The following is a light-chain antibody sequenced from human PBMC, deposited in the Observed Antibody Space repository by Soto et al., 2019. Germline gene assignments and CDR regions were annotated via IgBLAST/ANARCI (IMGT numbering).Light chain of an antibody. J-gene: IGKJ5*01. CDR2: DAS. V-gene: IGKV3-15*01. CDR1: QSVGSY. CDR3: QQYNNWPPIT. Sequence: EIVLTQSPATLSLSPGERVTLSCRASQSVGSYLAWYQQKPGQAPRLLIYDASTRATGIPARFSGSGSGTEFTLTISSLQSEDFAVYYCQQYNNWPPITFGQGTRLEIK.